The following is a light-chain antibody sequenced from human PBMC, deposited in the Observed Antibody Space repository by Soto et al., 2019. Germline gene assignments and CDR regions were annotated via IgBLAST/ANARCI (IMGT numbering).Light chain of an antibody. V-gene: IGKV1-9*01. CDR1: QGISSY. Sequence: DIQLTQSPSFLSASVGDRVTITCRASQGISSYFAWYQQKPGKAPKLLIYAASTLHSGVPSRFSGSGSGTEFTLTISSLQPEDFATYYCQQLYSYPWTFGQGTKVDIK. J-gene: IGKJ1*01. CDR3: QQLYSYPWT. CDR2: AAS.